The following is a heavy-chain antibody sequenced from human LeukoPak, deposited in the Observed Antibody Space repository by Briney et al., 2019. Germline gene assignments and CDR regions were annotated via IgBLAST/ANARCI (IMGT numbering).Heavy chain of an antibody. D-gene: IGHD3-10*01. CDR3: ARYPSNILWFGELPY. CDR2: ISASSSTI. Sequence: PGGSLRLSCAASGTTLGTSSMNWVRQAPGKGLEWVSYISASSSTIYYTDSVKGRFTISRDNAKNSLYLQMNSLRAEDTAVYYCARYPSNILWFGELPYWGQGTLVTVSS. J-gene: IGHJ4*02. V-gene: IGHV3-48*01. CDR1: GTTLGTSS.